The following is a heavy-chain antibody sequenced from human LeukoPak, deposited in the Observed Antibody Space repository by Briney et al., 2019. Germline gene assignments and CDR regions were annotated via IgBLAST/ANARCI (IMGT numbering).Heavy chain of an antibody. CDR1: DVSIISYY. CDR3: ARAGDGYNSYYYMDV. D-gene: IGHD5-24*01. CDR2: ISYTGNT. Sequence: SETLSLTCTVSDVSIISYYWSWIRQPPGKGLEWIGHISYTGNTNYNPSLKSRVTISVDRPKNQVSLKLTSVTAADTAVYYCARAGDGYNSYYYMDVWGKGTTVTVSS. J-gene: IGHJ6*03. V-gene: IGHV4-59*01.